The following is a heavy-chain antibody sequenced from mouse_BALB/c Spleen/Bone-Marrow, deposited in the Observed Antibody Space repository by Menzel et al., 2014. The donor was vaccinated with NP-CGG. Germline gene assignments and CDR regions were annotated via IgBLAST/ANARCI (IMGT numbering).Heavy chain of an antibody. D-gene: IGHD2-14*01. Sequence: EVKLQESGAELVKPGASVKLSCTASGFNIKDTYMHWVKQRPEQGLEWIGRIDPANGNTKYDPKFQGKATITADTSSSTAYLQLSSLTPEDTAVYYCASYRYAWYFDVWGAGTTVTVSS. J-gene: IGHJ1*01. CDR3: ASYRYAWYFDV. V-gene: IGHV14-3*02. CDR1: GFNIKDTY. CDR2: IDPANGNT.